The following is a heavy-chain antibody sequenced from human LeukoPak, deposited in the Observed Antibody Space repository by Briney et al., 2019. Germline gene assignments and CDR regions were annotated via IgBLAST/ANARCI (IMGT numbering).Heavy chain of an antibody. D-gene: IGHD3-22*01. J-gene: IGHJ4*02. CDR2: ISWDGGST. CDR3: AKGRSPSDSGGYFDY. V-gene: IGHV3-43D*03. CDR1: GFTFDDYA. Sequence: PGGSLRLSCAASGFTFDDYALHWVRQPPGKGLEWVSLISWDGGSTYYADSVKGRFTISRDNSKNSLYLQMNSLRAEDSAFYYCAKGRSPSDSGGYFDYWGQGTLVTVSS.